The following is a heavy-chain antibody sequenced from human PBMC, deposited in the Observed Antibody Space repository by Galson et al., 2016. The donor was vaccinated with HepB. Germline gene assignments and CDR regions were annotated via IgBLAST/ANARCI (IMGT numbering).Heavy chain of an antibody. D-gene: IGHD3-10*01. CDR1: GFSFSNSG. V-gene: IGHV3-21*01. CDR2: ITRSGDAT. Sequence: SLRLSCAASGFSFSNSGMSWVRQAPGRGLEWVSGITRSGDATHYADSVKGRFTISRDNAKNSLYLHMNSLRAEDTAMYYCAREIGYVRFGYHYGMDVWGQGTTVTVSS. J-gene: IGHJ6*02. CDR3: AREIGYVRFGYHYGMDV.